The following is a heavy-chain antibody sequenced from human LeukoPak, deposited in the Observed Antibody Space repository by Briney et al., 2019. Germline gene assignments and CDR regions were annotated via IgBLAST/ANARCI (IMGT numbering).Heavy chain of an antibody. CDR1: GFTFSSYG. Sequence: GGSLRLSCAASGFTFSSYGMHWVRQAPGKGLEWVAVIWYDGSNKYYADSVKGRFTISRDNSKNTLYLQMNSLRAEDTAVYHCARVPRGYSGYDLDYWGQGTLVTVSS. CDR3: ARVPRGYSGYDLDY. D-gene: IGHD5-12*01. CDR2: IWYDGSNK. J-gene: IGHJ4*02. V-gene: IGHV3-33*01.